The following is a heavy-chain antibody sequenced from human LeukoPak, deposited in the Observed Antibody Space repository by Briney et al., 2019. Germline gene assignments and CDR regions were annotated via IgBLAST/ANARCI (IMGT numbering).Heavy chain of an antibody. CDR3: ARTYYYDSSGYYNYYYYMDV. V-gene: IGHV3-74*01. J-gene: IGHJ6*03. Sequence: GGXLRLSCAASGFTFSSYWMHWVRQAPGKGMGWVSRINSDGSSTIYADSVKGGFTISRDNAKNTLYLQMNSLRAEDTAVYYCARTYYYDSSGYYNYYYYMDVWGKGTTVTVSS. CDR2: INSDGSST. CDR1: GFTFSSYW. D-gene: IGHD3-22*01.